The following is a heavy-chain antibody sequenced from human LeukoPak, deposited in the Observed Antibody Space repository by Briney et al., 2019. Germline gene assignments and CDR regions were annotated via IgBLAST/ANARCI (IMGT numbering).Heavy chain of an antibody. CDR2: ISAYNGNT. J-gene: IGHJ5*02. V-gene: IGHV1-18*01. CDR1: GYTFTSYG. CDR3: ARGKAMAPYNWFDP. Sequence: ASVKVSCKASGYTFTSYGISWVRQAPGQGLEWMGWISAYNGNTNYAQKLQGRVTMTTDTSTSTAYTELRSLRSDDTAVYYCARGKAMAPYNWFDPWGQGTLVTVSS. D-gene: IGHD5-18*01.